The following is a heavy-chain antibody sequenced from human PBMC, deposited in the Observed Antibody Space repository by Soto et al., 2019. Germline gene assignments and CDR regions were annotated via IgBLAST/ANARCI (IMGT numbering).Heavy chain of an antibody. D-gene: IGHD2-15*01. V-gene: IGHV3-7*01. J-gene: IGHJ4*02. Sequence: EVQLVESGGGLVQPGESLRLSCVFSGFTFRSYWMSWVRQAPGKGLEWVANINQDGSDKYHVDSVKGRFTISRDNAENSLYLQMNSLRAEDTAVYYCARGYCSGGSCYGGGFDYWGQGTLVTVSS. CDR2: INQDGSDK. CDR1: GFTFRSYW. CDR3: ARGYCSGGSCYGGGFDY.